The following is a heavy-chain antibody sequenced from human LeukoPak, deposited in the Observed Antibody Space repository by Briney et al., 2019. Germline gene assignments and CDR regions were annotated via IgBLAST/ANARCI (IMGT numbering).Heavy chain of an antibody. V-gene: IGHV1-2*02. Sequence: ASVTVSCKASGFTFTDYYMHWVRQAPGQGLEWMGWINLNSGATGSAQKFQGSVTMTRDTSVSTAYMELSRLRSDGTAVFYCARALGSGSYYQAYWGQGTLVTVSS. J-gene: IGHJ4*02. CDR2: INLNSGAT. CDR3: ARALGSGSYYQAY. CDR1: GFTFTDYY. D-gene: IGHD3-10*01.